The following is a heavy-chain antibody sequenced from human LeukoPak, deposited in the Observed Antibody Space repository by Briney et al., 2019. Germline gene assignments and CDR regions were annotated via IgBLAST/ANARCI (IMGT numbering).Heavy chain of an antibody. V-gene: IGHV3-30*18. J-gene: IGHJ4*02. CDR2: ISYDGSNK. CDR3: AKSAGQLATKQPMDY. D-gene: IGHD6-13*01. Sequence: GGSLRLSCAASGFTFSSYGMHWVRQAPGKGLEWVAVISYDGSNKYYADSAKGRFTISRDNSKNTLYLQMNSLRAEDTAVYYCAKSAGQLATKQPMDYWGQGTLVTVSS. CDR1: GFTFSSYG.